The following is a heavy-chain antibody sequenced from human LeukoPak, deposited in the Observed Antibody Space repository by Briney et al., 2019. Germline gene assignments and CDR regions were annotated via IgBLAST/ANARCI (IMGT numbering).Heavy chain of an antibody. CDR2: IKQDGSEK. J-gene: IGHJ4*02. V-gene: IGHV3-7*03. Sequence: GGSLRLSCAASGFTFSNYWMNWVRQAPGKGLEWVANIKQDGSEKYYVYSVRGRFTISRDNAKNSLYLQMNSLRAEDTAVYYCARRAGAYSHPYDYWGQGTLVTVSS. CDR1: GFTFSNYW. CDR3: ARRAGAYSHPYDY. D-gene: IGHD4/OR15-4a*01.